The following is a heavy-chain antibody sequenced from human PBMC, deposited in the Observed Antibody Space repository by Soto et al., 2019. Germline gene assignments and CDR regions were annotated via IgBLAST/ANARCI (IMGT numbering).Heavy chain of an antibody. CDR2: IYQSGVT. CDR3: AGMPYTSGLRFDP. Sequence: KPSETLSLTCNMSGDSYSISTYSWSWIRQPPGKALQWIGFIYQSGVTSYNPSLASRVSISLDRSNNQCSLKLKSVTAADTAVYFWAGMPYTSGLRFDPWGPGTLVTVSS. J-gene: IGHJ5*02. V-gene: IGHV4-30-2*01. D-gene: IGHD6-19*01. CDR1: GDSYSISTYS.